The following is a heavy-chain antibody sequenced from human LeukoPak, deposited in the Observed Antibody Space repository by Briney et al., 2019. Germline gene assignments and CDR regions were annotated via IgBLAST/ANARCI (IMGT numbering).Heavy chain of an antibody. CDR1: GGSISSGGYY. Sequence: SETLSLTCTVSGGSISSGGYYWSWIRQHPGKGLEWIGYIYYSGSTYYNPSLKSRVTISVDTSKNQFSLKLSSVTAADTAVYYCARVAHPGDAFDIWGQGTMVTVSS. CDR2: IYYSGST. J-gene: IGHJ3*02. V-gene: IGHV4-31*03. CDR3: ARVAHPGDAFDI.